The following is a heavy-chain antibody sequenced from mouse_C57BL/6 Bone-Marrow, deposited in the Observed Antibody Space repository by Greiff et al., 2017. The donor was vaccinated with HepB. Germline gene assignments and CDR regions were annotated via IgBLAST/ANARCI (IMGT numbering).Heavy chain of an antibody. CDR1: GYTFTSYW. V-gene: IGHV1-69*01. D-gene: IGHD2-4*01. J-gene: IGHJ3*01. CDR2: IDPSDSYT. Sequence: QVQLKQPGAELVMPGASVKLSCKASGYTFTSYWMHWVKQRPGQGLEWIGEIDPSDSYTNYNQKFKGKSTLTVDKSSSTAYMQLSSLTSEASAVYYCARYYDYDAWFAYWGQGTLVTVSA. CDR3: ARYYDYDAWFAY.